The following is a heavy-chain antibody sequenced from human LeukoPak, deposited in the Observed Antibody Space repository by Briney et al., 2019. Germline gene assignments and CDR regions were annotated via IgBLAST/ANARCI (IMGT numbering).Heavy chain of an antibody. Sequence: GGSLRLSCAASGFTFSDYWLSWVRQAPGKGLEWVANMNRDGSEKNYVDSMKGRITISRDNAKNSLYLQMNSLRVEDTAVYYCARSPDYGTGSYYTDYWGQGTLVTVSS. CDR3: ARSPDYGTGSYYTDY. CDR1: GFTFSDYW. V-gene: IGHV3-7*01. D-gene: IGHD3-10*01. J-gene: IGHJ4*02. CDR2: MNRDGSEK.